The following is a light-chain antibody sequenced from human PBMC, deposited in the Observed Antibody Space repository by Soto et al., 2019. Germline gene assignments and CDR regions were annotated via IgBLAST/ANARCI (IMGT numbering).Light chain of an antibody. Sequence: SSLPPPAPLSGAPWPSDTLSPTRTQKVVGSYNFVSWYQQHPGKAPKVMIFEVSKRPSGVSDRFSGSKSGNTASLTISGLQAEDEADYYCCSDAGSSTYVFGTGTKVTVL. CDR3: CSDAGSSTYV. V-gene: IGLV2-23*02. J-gene: IGLJ1*01. CDR2: EVS. CDR1: QKVVGSYNF.